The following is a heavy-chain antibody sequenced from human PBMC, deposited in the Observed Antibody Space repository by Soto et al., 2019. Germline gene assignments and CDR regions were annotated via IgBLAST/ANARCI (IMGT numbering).Heavy chain of an antibody. CDR1: GGYISSYY. V-gene: IGHV4-59*01. Sequence: PSETLSLTCTVSGGYISSYYWSWIRQPPGKGLEWIGYIYYSGSTNYNPSLKSRVTISVDTSKNQFSLKLSSVTAADTAVYYCARSPQGYYDFWSGYLFDYWGQGSLVTVSS. CDR3: ARSPQGYYDFWSGYLFDY. D-gene: IGHD3-3*01. CDR2: IYYSGST. J-gene: IGHJ4*02.